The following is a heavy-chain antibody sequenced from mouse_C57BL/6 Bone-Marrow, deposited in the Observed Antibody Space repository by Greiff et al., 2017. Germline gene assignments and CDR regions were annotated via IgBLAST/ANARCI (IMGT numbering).Heavy chain of an antibody. CDR1: GYTFTSYG. CDR3: ASNSLGFDY. D-gene: IGHD3-1*01. J-gene: IGHJ2*01. CDR2: IYPRSGNT. V-gene: IGHV1-81*01. Sequence: QVQLQQSGAELARPGASVKLSCKASGYTFTSYGISWVKQRTGQGLEWIGEIYPRSGNTYYNEKFKGKATLTADKSSSTAYMELRSLTSEDSAVYFCASNSLGFDYWGQGTTRTVSS.